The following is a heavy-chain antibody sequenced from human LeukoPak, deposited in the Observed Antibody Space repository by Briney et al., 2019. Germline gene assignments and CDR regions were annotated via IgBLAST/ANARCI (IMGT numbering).Heavy chain of an antibody. Sequence: SETLSLTCTVSGDSVTNFYWSWIRQPAGKGLEWIGRIYTSGSTNYNPSLKSRVTISVDTSKNQFSLKLSSVTAADTAVYYCATYPYYYGSGSRRYAFDIWGQGTMVTVSS. V-gene: IGHV4-4*07. CDR1: GDSVTNFY. CDR3: ATYPYYYGSGSRRYAFDI. CDR2: IYTSGST. J-gene: IGHJ3*02. D-gene: IGHD3-10*01.